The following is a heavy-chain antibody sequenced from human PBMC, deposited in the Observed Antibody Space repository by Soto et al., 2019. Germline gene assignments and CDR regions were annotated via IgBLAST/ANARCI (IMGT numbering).Heavy chain of an antibody. Sequence: GASVKVSCKASGYTFTGYYIHWVRQAPGQGLESMGWIYPDSGGTDYAQKFQGRVTMTRDTSISTAYMELSRLRSDDTAVYYCRVTGVSEVDYWGQGTLVTVSS. J-gene: IGHJ4*02. CDR1: GYTFTGYY. CDR3: RVTGVSEVDY. V-gene: IGHV1-2*02. CDR2: IYPDSGGT. D-gene: IGHD2-8*01.